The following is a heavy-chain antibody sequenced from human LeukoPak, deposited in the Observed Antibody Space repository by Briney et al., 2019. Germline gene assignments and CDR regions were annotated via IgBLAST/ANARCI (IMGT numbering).Heavy chain of an antibody. Sequence: SETLSLTCAVYGGSFSGYYWSWIRQPPGKGLEWIGEINHSGSTNYNPSLKSRVTISVDTSKNQSSLKLSSVTAADTAVYYCARGWDGYYNPWFDYWGQGTLVTVSS. V-gene: IGHV4-34*01. CDR1: GGSFSGYY. J-gene: IGHJ4*02. CDR2: INHSGST. CDR3: ARGWDGYYNPWFDY. D-gene: IGHD3-9*01.